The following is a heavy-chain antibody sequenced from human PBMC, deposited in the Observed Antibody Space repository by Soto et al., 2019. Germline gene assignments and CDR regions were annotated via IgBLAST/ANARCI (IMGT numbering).Heavy chain of an antibody. J-gene: IGHJ5*02. CDR3: ASEGTPSIS. Sequence: QVQLVESGGGLVKPGGSLRLSCAASGFTFSDYYMSWIRQAPGKGLEWVSYISSSSRNTKYADSVKGRFTISRDNAKNPLYLPMNSLRAEDTAVYYCASEGTPSISWGQGTLVTVSS. V-gene: IGHV3-11*05. CDR2: ISSSSRNT. D-gene: IGHD3-3*02. CDR1: GFTFSDYY.